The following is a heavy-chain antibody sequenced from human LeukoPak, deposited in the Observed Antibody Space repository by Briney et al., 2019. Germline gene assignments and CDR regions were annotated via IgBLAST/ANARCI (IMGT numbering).Heavy chain of an antibody. D-gene: IGHD4-17*01. CDR2: IYYSGST. V-gene: IGHV4-59*08. J-gene: IGHJ5*02. CDR3: ARLYGDYPNANWFDP. CDR1: GGSISSYY. Sequence: SETLSLTCTVSGGSISSYYWSWIRQPPGKGLEWIGYIYYSGSTNYNPSLKSRVTISVDTSKNQFSLKLSSVTAADTAVYYGARLYGDYPNANWFDPWGQGTLVTVSS.